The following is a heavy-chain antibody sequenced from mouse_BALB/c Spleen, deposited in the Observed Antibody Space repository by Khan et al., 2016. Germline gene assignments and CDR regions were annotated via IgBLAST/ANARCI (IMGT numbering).Heavy chain of an antibody. CDR2: IHPGGGGS. J-gene: IGHJ2*01. CDR1: GYTFTDYE. CDR3: AKGLRRGYYFDS. Sequence: QVQLQQSGAELVRPGASVKLSCKALGYTFTDYEMHWVKQTPVHGLEWIGAIHPGGGGSAYNQKFKVRATLTADKSSSTAYMELSSLTSEDSAVYYCAKGLRRGYYFDSWGQGTTPTVSS. D-gene: IGHD2-4*01. V-gene: IGHV1-15*01.